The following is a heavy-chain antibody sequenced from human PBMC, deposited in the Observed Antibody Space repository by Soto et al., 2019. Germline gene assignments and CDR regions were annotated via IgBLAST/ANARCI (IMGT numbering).Heavy chain of an antibody. CDR3: ANSPTAFYYYCMDV. CDR1: GFTFDDYA. Sequence: EVQLVESGGGLVQPGRSLRLSCAASGFTFDDYAMHWVRQAPGKGLEWVSGISWHSGSIGYADSVKGRFTISRDNAKNSLYLQMNSLRAEDTALYYCANSPTAFYYYCMDVWGKGTTVTVSS. D-gene: IGHD3-3*02. V-gene: IGHV3-9*01. J-gene: IGHJ6*03. CDR2: ISWHSGSI.